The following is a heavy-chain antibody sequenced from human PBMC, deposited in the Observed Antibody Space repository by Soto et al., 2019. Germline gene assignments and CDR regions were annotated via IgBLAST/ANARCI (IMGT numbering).Heavy chain of an antibody. V-gene: IGHV3-23*01. CDR1: GLTFSNYA. Sequence: GGSLRLSCATSGLTFSNYAMSWVRQAPGGGLEWVSSMSGSSSTTYYADSVRGRFTISRDRSKNTLYLQMSSLRAEDTALYYCAKNEERELPRVIDFWGQGTLVTVSS. D-gene: IGHD1-7*01. CDR2: MSGSSSTT. CDR3: AKNEERELPRVIDF. J-gene: IGHJ4*02.